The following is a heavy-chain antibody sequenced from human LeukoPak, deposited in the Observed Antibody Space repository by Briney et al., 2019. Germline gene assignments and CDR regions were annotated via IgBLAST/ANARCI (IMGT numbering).Heavy chain of an antibody. J-gene: IGHJ6*02. CDR2: ISAYNGNT. CDR3: ARVSSGYSIGMDV. D-gene: IGHD3-22*01. CDR1: GYTFTSYG. Sequence: ASVKFSCKASGYTFTSYGISWVRQAPGQGLEWMGWISAYNGNTNYAQKLQGRVTMTTDTSTSTAYMELRSLRSDDAAVYYCARVSSGYSIGMDVWGQGTTVTVSS. V-gene: IGHV1-18*01.